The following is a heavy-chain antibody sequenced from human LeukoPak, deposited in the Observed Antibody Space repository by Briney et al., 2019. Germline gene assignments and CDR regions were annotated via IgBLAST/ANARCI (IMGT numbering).Heavy chain of an antibody. CDR3: ARRGYFDF. V-gene: IGHV4-59*08. D-gene: IGHD3-22*01. CDR2: IYSSGST. CDR1: GDSITTYY. J-gene: IGHJ5*01. Sequence: SETLSLTCTVSGDSITTYYWNWIRQSPGKGLEWIGYIYSSGSTNYNPSLKSRVTMSVDTSKNQFSLNVSSVTAADTAVCYCARRGYFDFWGQGTLVTVSS.